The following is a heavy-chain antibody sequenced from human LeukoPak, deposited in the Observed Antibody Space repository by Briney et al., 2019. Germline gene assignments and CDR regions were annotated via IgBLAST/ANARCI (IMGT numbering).Heavy chain of an antibody. Sequence: PGGSLRLSCAASGFTFSSYAMSWVRQAPGKGLEWVSSISGSSKHVYYGDLVKGRFTISRDNARNSPYLQMDSLRAEDTAVYYCARPDYDYWTGSLGGHYMDVWGKGTTVTVSS. J-gene: IGHJ6*03. CDR1: GFTFSSYA. CDR3: ARPDYDYWTGSLGGHYMDV. CDR2: ISGSSKHV. D-gene: IGHD3-3*01. V-gene: IGHV3-21*01.